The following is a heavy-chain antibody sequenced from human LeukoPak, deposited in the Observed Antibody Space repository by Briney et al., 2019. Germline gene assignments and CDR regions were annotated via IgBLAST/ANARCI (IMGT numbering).Heavy chain of an antibody. J-gene: IGHJ4*02. V-gene: IGHV1-46*01. Sequence: ASVKVSCKASRYTFTSYYMHWVRQAPGQGLEWMGIINPSGGSTSYAQKFQGRVTMTRDTSTSTVYMELSSLRSEDTAVYYCARVRRYCSGGSCYQNFDYWGQGTLVTVSS. CDR1: RYTFTSYY. CDR3: ARVRRYCSGGSCYQNFDY. D-gene: IGHD2-15*01. CDR2: INPSGGST.